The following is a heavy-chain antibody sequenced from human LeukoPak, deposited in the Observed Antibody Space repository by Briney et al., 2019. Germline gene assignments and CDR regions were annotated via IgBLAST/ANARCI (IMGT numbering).Heavy chain of an antibody. Sequence: ASVKVSCKASGYTFTGYYMHWVRQAPGQALEWMGWINPNSGGTNYAQKFQGRVTMTRDTSISTAYMELSRLRSDDTAVYYCAREDRVVVTAIGFDYWGQGTLVTVSS. V-gene: IGHV1-2*02. CDR3: AREDRVVVTAIGFDY. J-gene: IGHJ4*02. CDR1: GYTFTGYY. D-gene: IGHD2-21*02. CDR2: INPNSGGT.